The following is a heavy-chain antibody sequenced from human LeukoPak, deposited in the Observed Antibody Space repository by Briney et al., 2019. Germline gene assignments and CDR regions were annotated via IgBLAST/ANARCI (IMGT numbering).Heavy chain of an antibody. V-gene: IGHV3-30*18. D-gene: IGHD3-10*01. CDR1: GFTFSSYG. CDR3: AKDQAYGSGGPNARYYGMDV. J-gene: IGHJ6*02. Sequence: GGSLRLSCAASGFTFSSYGMHWVRQAPGKGLEWVAVISYDGSNKYYADSVKGRFTISRDNSKNTLYLQMNSLRGEDTAVYYCAKDQAYGSGGPNARYYGMDVWGQGTTVTVSS. CDR2: ISYDGSNK.